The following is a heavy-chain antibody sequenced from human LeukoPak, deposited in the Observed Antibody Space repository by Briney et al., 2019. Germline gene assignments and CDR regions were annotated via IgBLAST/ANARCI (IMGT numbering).Heavy chain of an antibody. D-gene: IGHD6-13*01. CDR2: ISSSGSTI. J-gene: IGHJ4*02. Sequence: GGSLRLSCAASGFTFSSYEMNWVRQAPGKGLEWVSYISSSGSTIYYADSVKGRFTISRDNAKNSLYLQMNSLRAEDTAVYYCAREGSRYSSSWYVGSTMDYWGQGTLVTVSS. CDR3: AREGSRYSSSWYVGSTMDY. CDR1: GFTFSSYE. V-gene: IGHV3-48*03.